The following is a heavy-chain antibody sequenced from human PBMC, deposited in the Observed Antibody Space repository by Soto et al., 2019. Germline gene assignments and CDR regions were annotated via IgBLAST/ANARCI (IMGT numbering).Heavy chain of an antibody. CDR3: AKAEDNGYYYAY. J-gene: IGHJ4*02. CDR1: GFPFSIYA. Sequence: EVQLLESGGGLVQPGGSLRLSCAASGFPFSIYALSWVRQAPGKGLEWVSSIGGRTGSTYYADSVKGRFTISRDNSKNTLYLQMNSLRAEDTAVYHCAKAEDNGYYYAYWGEGTLVTVSS. D-gene: IGHD3-22*01. CDR2: IGGRTGST. V-gene: IGHV3-23*01.